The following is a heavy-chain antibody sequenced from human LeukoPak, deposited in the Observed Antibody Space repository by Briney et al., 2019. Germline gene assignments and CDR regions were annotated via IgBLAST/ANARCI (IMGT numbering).Heavy chain of an antibody. D-gene: IGHD5-18*01. Sequence: PSETLSLTCTISGGSFSSSNYYWGWIRQPPGKGLEWIGEINHSGSTNYNPSLKSRVTISVDTSKNQFSLKLSSVTAADTAVYYCARSRGIQLWLHYFDYWGQGTLVTVSS. CDR1: GGSFSSSNYY. CDR3: ARSRGIQLWLHYFDY. J-gene: IGHJ4*02. CDR2: INHSGST. V-gene: IGHV4-39*07.